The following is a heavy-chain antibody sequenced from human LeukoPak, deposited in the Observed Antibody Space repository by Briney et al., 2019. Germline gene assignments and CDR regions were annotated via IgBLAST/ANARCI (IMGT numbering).Heavy chain of an antibody. CDR2: ISPYNGNT. D-gene: IGHD3-3*01. J-gene: IGHJ4*02. Sequence: EASAKVSCKASGYTFSSYGISWVRQAPGQGVEWMGWISPYNGNTNYAQNLQGRVTMTTDTSTSTAYMELRSLRSDDTAVYYCATIIGDYDFWSGYLGYWGQGTLVTVSS. CDR3: ATIIGDYDFWSGYLGY. CDR1: GYTFSSYG. V-gene: IGHV1-18*01.